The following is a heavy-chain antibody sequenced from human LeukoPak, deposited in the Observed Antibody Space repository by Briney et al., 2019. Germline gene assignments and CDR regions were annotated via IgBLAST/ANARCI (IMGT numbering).Heavy chain of an antibody. CDR1: GFMFSDYW. CDR3: VKWGPYCSTHYCPALES. J-gene: IGHJ4*02. CDR2: INPAGSQQ. V-gene: IGHV3-7*01. D-gene: IGHD4-11*01. Sequence: GGSLRLSCTASGFMFSDYWMSSVRQAPGKGPEWVANINPAGSQQYSVDSLKGRSTVSRDNAKKSFYLQMNYLRAEDTAVYYCVKWGPYCSTHYCPALESWGQGTLVTVSS.